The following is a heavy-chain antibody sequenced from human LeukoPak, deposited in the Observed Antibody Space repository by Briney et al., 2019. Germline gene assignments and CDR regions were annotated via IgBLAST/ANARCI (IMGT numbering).Heavy chain of an antibody. V-gene: IGHV4-59*01. CDR2: IYYSGST. CDR3: ARRGQYQLPLGDYYYYYYMDV. Sequence: SETLSLTCTVSGGSISSYYWSWIRQPPGKGLEWIGYIYYSGSTNYNPSLKSRVTISVDTSKNQFSLKLSSVTAADTAVYYCARRGQYQLPLGDYYYYYYMDVWGKGTTVTVSS. D-gene: IGHD2-2*01. J-gene: IGHJ6*03. CDR1: GGSISSYY.